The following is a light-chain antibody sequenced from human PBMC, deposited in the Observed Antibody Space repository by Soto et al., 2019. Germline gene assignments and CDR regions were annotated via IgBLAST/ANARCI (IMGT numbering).Light chain of an antibody. CDR2: YDS. CDR1: NIGSES. Sequence: SYELTQPPSVSVAPGKTARITCGGNNIGSESVHWYQQRPGQAPVLVIYYDSNRPSGIPERFSGSNSGNTATLTISRVEAGDEADYYCHVWDSSSDQVVFGGGTKVTVL. CDR3: HVWDSSSDQVV. J-gene: IGLJ3*02. V-gene: IGLV3-21*01.